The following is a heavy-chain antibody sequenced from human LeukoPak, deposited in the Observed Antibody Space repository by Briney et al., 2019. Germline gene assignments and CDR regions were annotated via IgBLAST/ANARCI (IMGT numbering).Heavy chain of an antibody. D-gene: IGHD3-9*01. V-gene: IGHV1-69*13. Sequence: SVNVSCKASGGTFSSYVISWVRQAPGQGLEWMGGIIPIFGTANYAQKFQGRVTITADESTSTAYMELSSLRSEDTAVYYCARDLGITIDYYYGMDVWGQGTTVTVSS. CDR2: IIPIFGTA. CDR3: ARDLGITIDYYYGMDV. CDR1: GGTFSSYV. J-gene: IGHJ6*02.